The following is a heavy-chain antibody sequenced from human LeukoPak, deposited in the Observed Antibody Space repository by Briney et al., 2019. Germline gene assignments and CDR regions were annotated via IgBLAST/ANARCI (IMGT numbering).Heavy chain of an antibody. V-gene: IGHV3-21*01. J-gene: IGHJ4*02. CDR2: ISNSSSNK. Sequence: GGSLRLSCAASGFTFSSYSMHWVRQAPGKGLEWVSSISNSSSNKYYADSVKGRFTISRDNAKNSLYLQMNSLRAEDTAVYYCASGGYSYDWGQGTLVTVSS. CDR1: GFTFSSYS. CDR3: ASGGYSYD. D-gene: IGHD5-18*01.